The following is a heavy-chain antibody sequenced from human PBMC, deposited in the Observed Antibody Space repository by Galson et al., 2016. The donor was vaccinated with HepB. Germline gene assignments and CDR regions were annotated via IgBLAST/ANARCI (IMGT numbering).Heavy chain of an antibody. CDR3: TRVHREGIAAAGLQT. CDR1: GFPFSNYW. Sequence: SLRLSCAASGFPFSNYWMHWVRQAPGKGPVWVSRINSDGSSTTYADSVKGRFTISRDNAKNTLYLQMNSLSAEDTALYYCTRVHREGIAAAGLQTWGQGTLVIVSS. CDR2: INSDGSST. J-gene: IGHJ5*02. D-gene: IGHD6-13*01. V-gene: IGHV3-74*01.